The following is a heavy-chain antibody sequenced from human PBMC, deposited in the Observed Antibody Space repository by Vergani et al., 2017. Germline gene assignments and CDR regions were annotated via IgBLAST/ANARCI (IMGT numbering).Heavy chain of an antibody. D-gene: IGHD3-16*01. CDR1: GFRFREHG. CDR2: ISGHDHRT. Sequence: EVQLLESGGGSVQPGESLRLSCVASGFRFREHGMNWVRQAPGKGLVWVSGISGHDHRTLYADSVKGRFIISRDDSKNTLYLQMGSVRADDTAVYYCARDYGTGPPQSRRLLYDIGWFDPWGQGTLVTVSS. J-gene: IGHJ5*02. V-gene: IGHV3-23*01. CDR3: ARDYGTGPPQSRRLLYDIGWFDP.